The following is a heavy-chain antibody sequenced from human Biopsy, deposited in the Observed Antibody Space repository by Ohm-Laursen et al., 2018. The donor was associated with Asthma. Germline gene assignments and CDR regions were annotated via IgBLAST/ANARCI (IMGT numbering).Heavy chain of an antibody. CDR3: GIVVAANPFQGDC. V-gene: IGHV3-30*03. CDR2: ISYDGSIT. D-gene: IGHD2-15*01. J-gene: IGHJ4*02. CDR1: GFAFRSYA. Sequence: LSCAASGFAFRSYAMNWVRQAPGKGLEWVAVISYDGSITHYADSVKGRFTIPRDNSKNTVYLDISSLRIEDTAVFYCGIVVAANPFQGDCWGQGTLVTVSS.